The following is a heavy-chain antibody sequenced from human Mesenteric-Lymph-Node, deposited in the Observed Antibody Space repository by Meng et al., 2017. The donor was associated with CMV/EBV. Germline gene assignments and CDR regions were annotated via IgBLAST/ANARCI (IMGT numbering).Heavy chain of an antibody. V-gene: IGHV3-53*04. Sequence: LSCVASGFTVSSSYMNWVRQAPGQGLEWVSLLYRDGSTYYADSVEGRFTISRHNSKNTLYLQMNSLRPEDTAVYYCAAEPEIGRFAYWGQGTLVTVSS. CDR3: AAEPEIGRFAY. J-gene: IGHJ4*02. CDR2: LYRDGST. D-gene: IGHD1-14*01. CDR1: GFTVSSSY.